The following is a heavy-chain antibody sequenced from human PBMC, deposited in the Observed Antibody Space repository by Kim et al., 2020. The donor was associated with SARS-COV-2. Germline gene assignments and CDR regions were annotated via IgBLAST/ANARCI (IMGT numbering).Heavy chain of an antibody. J-gene: IGHJ6*02. CDR3: AKDRSELYFWGSWSGMDV. V-gene: IGHV3-33*06. D-gene: IGHD3-16*01. Sequence: KGRLPIARDNAKNTLYLQMNSLRAEDTAVYYCAKDRSELYFWGSWSGMDVWGQGTTVTVSS.